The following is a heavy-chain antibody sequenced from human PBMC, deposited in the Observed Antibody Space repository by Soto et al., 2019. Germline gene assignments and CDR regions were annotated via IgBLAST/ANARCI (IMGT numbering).Heavy chain of an antibody. CDR1: GGSISSYY. CDR3: ARACGGDCYSNAFDI. Sequence: SETLSLTCTVSGGSISSYYWSWIRQPPGKGLEWIGYIYYSGSTNYNPSLKSRVTISVDTSKNQFSLKLSSVTAADTAVYYCARACGGDCYSNAFDIWGQGTMVTV. V-gene: IGHV4-59*01. D-gene: IGHD2-21*02. CDR2: IYYSGST. J-gene: IGHJ3*02.